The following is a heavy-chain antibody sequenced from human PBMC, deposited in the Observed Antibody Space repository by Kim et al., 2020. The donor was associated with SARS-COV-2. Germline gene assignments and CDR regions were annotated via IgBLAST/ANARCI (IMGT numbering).Heavy chain of an antibody. CDR2: TYYRGNT. D-gene: IGHD3-22*01. J-gene: IGHJ4*02. V-gene: IGHV4-31*03. Sequence: SETLSLTCTVSGDSISSAPYYWSWIRQHPGKGLEWIGYTYYRGNTYYKPSLRGRVTISVDMSKNQISLKVSSVTAADTAVCYCAREEGKNDKDHWGQGT. CDR1: GDSISSAPYY. CDR3: AREEGKNDKDH.